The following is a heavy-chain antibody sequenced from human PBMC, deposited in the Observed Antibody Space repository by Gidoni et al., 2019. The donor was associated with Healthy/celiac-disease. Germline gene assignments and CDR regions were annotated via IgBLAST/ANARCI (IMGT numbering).Heavy chain of an antibody. CDR2: IWYDGSNK. CDR1: GFTFSSYG. D-gene: IGHD5-12*01. CDR3: ARVALRGDGYNWGVGMDV. J-gene: IGHJ6*02. V-gene: IGHV3-33*01. Sequence: CAASGFTFSSYGMHWVRQAPGKGLEWVAVIWYDGSNKYYADSVKGRFTISRDNSKNTLYLQMNSLRAEDTAVYYCARVALRGDGYNWGVGMDVWGQGTTVTVSS.